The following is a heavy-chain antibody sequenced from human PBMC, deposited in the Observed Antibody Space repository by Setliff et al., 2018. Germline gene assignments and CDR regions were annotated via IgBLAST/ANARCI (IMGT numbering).Heavy chain of an antibody. V-gene: IGHV4-39*07. CDR3: ARDSRGLVPAAIEGSYYYYGMDV. CDR1: GGSNSSSSYY. D-gene: IGHD2-2*02. CDR2: IYYSGST. J-gene: IGHJ6*02. Sequence: SSETLSLTCTVSGGSNSSSSYYWGWIRQPPGKGLEWIGSIYYSGSTYYNPSLKSRVTISVDTSKSQSSLKLSSVTAADTAVYYCARDSRGLVPAAIEGSYYYYGMDVWGQGTTVTVS.